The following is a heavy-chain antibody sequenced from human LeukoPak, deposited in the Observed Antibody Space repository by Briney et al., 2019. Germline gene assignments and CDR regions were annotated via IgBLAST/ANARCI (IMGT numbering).Heavy chain of an antibody. CDR1: GFTFSSYS. CDR2: ISSSSSYI. CDR3: ASQPRRYSGYDLRGWFDP. D-gene: IGHD5-12*01. V-gene: IGHV3-21*01. Sequence: PGGSLRLSCAASGFTFSSYSMNWVRQAPGKGLEWVSSISSSSSYIYYADSVKGRFTISRDNAKNSLYLQMNSLRAEDTAVYYCASQPRRYSGYDLRGWFDPWGQGTLVTVSS. J-gene: IGHJ5*02.